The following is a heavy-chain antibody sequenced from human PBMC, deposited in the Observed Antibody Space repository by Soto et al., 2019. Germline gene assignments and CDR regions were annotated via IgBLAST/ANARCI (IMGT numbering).Heavy chain of an antibody. V-gene: IGHV3-23*01. CDR1: GFTFSSYA. Sequence: GGSLRLSCAASGFTFSSYAMSWVRQALGKGLEWVSAISGSGGSTYYADSVKGRFTISRDNSKNTLYLQMNSLRAEDTAVYYCTKVSSSHYYYYYGMDVWGQGTTVTVSS. CDR2: ISGSGGST. J-gene: IGHJ6*02. CDR3: TKVSSSHYYYYYGMDV. D-gene: IGHD2-2*01.